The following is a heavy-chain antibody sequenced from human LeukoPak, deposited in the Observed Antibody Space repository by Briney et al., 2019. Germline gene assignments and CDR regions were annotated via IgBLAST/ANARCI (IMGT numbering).Heavy chain of an antibody. J-gene: IGHJ4*02. CDR1: GYTFTGYY. CDR3: ARAHTHGGWYFSFDY. Sequence: VKVSCKASGYTFTGYYMHWVRQAPGQGLEWMGWINPNSGGTNYAQKFQGRVTMTRDTSISTAYMELSRLRSDDTAVYYCARAHTHGGWYFSFDYWGQGTLVTVSS. CDR2: INPNSGGT. D-gene: IGHD6-19*01. V-gene: IGHV1-2*02.